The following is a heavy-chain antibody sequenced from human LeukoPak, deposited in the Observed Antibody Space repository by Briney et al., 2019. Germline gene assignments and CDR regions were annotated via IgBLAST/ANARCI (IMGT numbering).Heavy chain of an antibody. Sequence: SETLSLTSTVSGGSISSYYWNWIRQPPGKGLEWIGYIYYSGSTNYNPSLKSRVTISVDTSKNQFSLKLSSVTAADTAVYYCARGADSSGHYSIFYFDYWGQGTLVTVSS. D-gene: IGHD3-22*01. J-gene: IGHJ4*02. CDR1: GGSISSYY. CDR3: ARGADSSGHYSIFYFDY. CDR2: IYYSGST. V-gene: IGHV4-59*01.